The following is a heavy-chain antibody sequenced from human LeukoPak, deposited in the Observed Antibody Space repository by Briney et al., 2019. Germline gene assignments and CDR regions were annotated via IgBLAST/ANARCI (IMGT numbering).Heavy chain of an antibody. CDR1: GYTFTSYY. Sequence: ASVKVSCKASGYTFTSYYMHWVRQAPGQGLEWMGIINPSGGSTSYAQKFQGRVTMTRDTSTSTVYMELSSLRSEDTAVYYCARGQGYQLLPGLYYYYYMDVWGKGTTVTVSS. CDR2: INPSGGST. D-gene: IGHD2-2*01. J-gene: IGHJ6*03. V-gene: IGHV1-46*01. CDR3: ARGQGYQLLPGLYYYYYMDV.